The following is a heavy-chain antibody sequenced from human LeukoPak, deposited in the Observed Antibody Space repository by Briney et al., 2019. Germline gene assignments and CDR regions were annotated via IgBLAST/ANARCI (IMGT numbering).Heavy chain of an antibody. Sequence: SETLSLTCTVSGGSISSGDYYWSWIRQPPGKGLEWIGYIYYSGSTSYNPSLKSRVTISVDTSKNQFSLKLTSVTAADTAVYYCARDRTRYSSGWGFDYWGQGTLVTVSS. CDR3: ARDRTRYSSGWGFDY. CDR2: IYYSGST. D-gene: IGHD6-19*01. V-gene: IGHV4-30-4*01. CDR1: GGSISSGDYY. J-gene: IGHJ4*02.